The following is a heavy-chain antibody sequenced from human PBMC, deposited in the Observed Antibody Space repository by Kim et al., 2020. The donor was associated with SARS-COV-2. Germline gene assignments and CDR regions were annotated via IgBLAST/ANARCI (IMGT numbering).Heavy chain of an antibody. D-gene: IGHD5-12*01. J-gene: IGHJ4*02. V-gene: IGHV1-18*01. Sequence: AQKLQGRVTMTTDTSTSTAYMELRSLRSDDTAVYYCARRGYSGYGGFGDYWGQGTLVTVSS. CDR3: ARRGYSGYGGFGDY.